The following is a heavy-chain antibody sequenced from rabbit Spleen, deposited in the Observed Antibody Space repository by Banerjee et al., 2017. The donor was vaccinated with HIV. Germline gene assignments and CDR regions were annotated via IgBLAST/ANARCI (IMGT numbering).Heavy chain of an antibody. CDR3: ARDTGSSFSSYGMDH. CDR1: GFSFSDKAV. Sequence: QEKLVESGGGLVQPEGSLKLSCTASGFSFSDKAVMCWVRQAPGKGLEWIACINVITGRAVYASGAKGRFTISKTSSTTVTLQMTSLTAADTATYFCARDTGSSFSSYGMDHGGPG. J-gene: IGHJ6*01. D-gene: IGHD8-1*01. CDR2: INVITGRA. V-gene: IGHV1S45*01.